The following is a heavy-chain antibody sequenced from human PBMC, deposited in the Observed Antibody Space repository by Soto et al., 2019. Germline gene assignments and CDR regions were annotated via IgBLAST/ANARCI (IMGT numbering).Heavy chain of an antibody. D-gene: IGHD6-19*01. CDR2: VYHSGST. CDR1: GGSISSDSYY. CDR3: ARVAAVAAHSVAP. J-gene: IGHJ5*02. Sequence: SETLSLTCIVSGGSISSDSYYWSWIRQPPGKGLEWIGYVYHSGSTNYSPSLRSRVIISVDTSKNQFSLKLSSVTAADTAVYFCARVAAVAAHSVAPWGQGTLVTVSS. V-gene: IGHV4-61*01.